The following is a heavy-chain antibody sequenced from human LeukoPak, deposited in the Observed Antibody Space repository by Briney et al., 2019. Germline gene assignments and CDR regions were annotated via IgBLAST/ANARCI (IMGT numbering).Heavy chain of an antibody. CDR2: IYTSGST. V-gene: IGHV4-4*07. J-gene: IGHJ3*02. CDR1: GGSISTFY. D-gene: IGHD1-1*01. CDR3: ARGAGSTTSNDAFDI. Sequence: SETLSLTCTVSGGSISTFYWSWIRQPAGKGLEWIGRIYTSGSTNYSPSFKSRVTMSVDTSKNQFSLKVSSVTAADTAVYYCARGAGSTTSNDAFDIWGQGTMVTVSS.